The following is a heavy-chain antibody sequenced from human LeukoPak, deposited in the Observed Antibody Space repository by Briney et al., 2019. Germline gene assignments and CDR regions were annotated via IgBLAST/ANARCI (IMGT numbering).Heavy chain of an antibody. CDR1: GGTFSRFV. CDR3: AREDRGMTMLRGLTHFDD. J-gene: IGHJ4*02. Sequence: ASVTVSCKASGGTFSRFVISWVRQAPGQGLEWMGRIIPIFGITNYAQKFQGRVTITADKSTTTAYMELSSLRSEDTAVYYCAREDRGMTMLRGLTHFDDWGQGPLVPVSS. V-gene: IGHV1-69*04. CDR2: IIPIFGIT. D-gene: IGHD3-10*01.